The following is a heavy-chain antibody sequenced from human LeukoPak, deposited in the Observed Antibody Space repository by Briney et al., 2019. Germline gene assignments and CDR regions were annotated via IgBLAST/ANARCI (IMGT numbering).Heavy chain of an antibody. V-gene: IGHV3-23*01. CDR2: ISGNGGST. D-gene: IGHD5-18*01. Sequence: GGSLRLSCVASGFSFSSYVMNWVRQAPGTGLEWDSAISGNGGSTYYADSVKGRFTISRDNSKNTLSLQMNSLRAEDTAVYYCAKGIELWSTYFDHWGQGTLVTASS. J-gene: IGHJ4*02. CDR1: GFSFSSYV. CDR3: AKGIELWSTYFDH.